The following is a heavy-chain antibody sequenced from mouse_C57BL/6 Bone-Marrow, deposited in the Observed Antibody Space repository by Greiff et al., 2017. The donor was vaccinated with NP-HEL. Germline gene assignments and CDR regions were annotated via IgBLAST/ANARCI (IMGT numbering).Heavy chain of an antibody. CDR1: GYAFSNYW. V-gene: IGHV1-80*01. CDR3: ARGAY. CDR2: IYPGDGDT. J-gene: IGHJ3*01. Sequence: QVQLQQSGAELVKPGASVKMSCTASGYAFSNYWMNWVKQRPGKGLEWIGQIYPGDGDTNYNGKFKDKATLTADTSSSPAYMQLSRLTSEDSAVYFCARGAYWGQGTLVTVSA.